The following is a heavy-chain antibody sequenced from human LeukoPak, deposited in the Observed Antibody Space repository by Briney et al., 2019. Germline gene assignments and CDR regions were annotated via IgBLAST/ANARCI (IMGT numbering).Heavy chain of an antibody. Sequence: SETLSLTCTVSGGSVSSGSYYWSWIRQPPGKGLEWIGYIYYSGSTNYNPSLKSRVTISVDTSKNQFSLKLSSVTAADTAVYYCAIRMADSSGYAMRYWGQGTLVTVSS. V-gene: IGHV4-61*01. CDR2: IYYSGST. CDR1: GGSVSSGSYY. J-gene: IGHJ4*02. D-gene: IGHD3-22*01. CDR3: AIRMADSSGYAMRY.